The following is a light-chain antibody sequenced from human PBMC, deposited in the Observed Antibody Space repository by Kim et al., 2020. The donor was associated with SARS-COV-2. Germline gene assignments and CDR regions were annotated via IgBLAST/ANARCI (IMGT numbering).Light chain of an antibody. CDR3: QVWDATGGHVI. J-gene: IGLJ2*01. Sequence: SYELTQPPSVSVAPGKTATITCGENDIGDKSVHWYQQKPGQAPLLVINYDSGRPSGVPERFSGSNSGYAAALTINRVEAGDEADYYCQVWDATGGHVIFGGGTQLTVL. CDR1: DIGDKS. V-gene: IGLV3-21*04. CDR2: YDS.